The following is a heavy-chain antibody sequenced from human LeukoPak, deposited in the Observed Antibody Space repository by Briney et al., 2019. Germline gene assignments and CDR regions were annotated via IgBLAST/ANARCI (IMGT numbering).Heavy chain of an antibody. D-gene: IGHD3-22*01. Sequence: GESLKISCKGSGYSFTSYWIGWVRQMPGQGLEWMGIIYPGDSDTRYSPSFQGQVTISADKSISTAYLQWSSLKASDTAMYYCARGDSYYYDSSGYGYWGQGTLVTVSS. V-gene: IGHV5-51*01. CDR1: GYSFTSYW. CDR3: ARGDSYYYDSSGYGY. CDR2: IYPGDSDT. J-gene: IGHJ4*02.